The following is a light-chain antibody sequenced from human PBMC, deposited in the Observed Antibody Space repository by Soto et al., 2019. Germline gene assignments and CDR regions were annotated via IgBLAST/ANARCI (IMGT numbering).Light chain of an antibody. Sequence: EIVVTQSPGTLSLSPGERATLSCRASQSVSSSYLAWYQQKPGQAPRLLIYGASSRATGIPDRFSGSGSGTDFTLTISRLEPEDFAVYYCQQFSSTPSWTFGQGTRV. CDR3: QQFSSTPSWT. CDR2: GAS. CDR1: QSVSSSY. V-gene: IGKV3-20*01. J-gene: IGKJ1*01.